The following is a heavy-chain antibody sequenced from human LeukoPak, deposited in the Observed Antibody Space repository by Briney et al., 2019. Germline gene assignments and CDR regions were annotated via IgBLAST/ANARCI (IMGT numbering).Heavy chain of an antibody. V-gene: IGHV4-39*01. CDR2: IYYSGST. J-gene: IGHJ4*02. CDR3: ARRRSPRGFDY. CDR1: GGSISSSSYY. Sequence: ASETLSLTCTVSGGSISSSSYYWGWIRQPPGKGLEWIGTIYYSGSTYYNPSLQSRVTISVDTSKNQFSLKLSSVTAADTAVYYCARRRSPRGFDYWGQGTLVTVSS.